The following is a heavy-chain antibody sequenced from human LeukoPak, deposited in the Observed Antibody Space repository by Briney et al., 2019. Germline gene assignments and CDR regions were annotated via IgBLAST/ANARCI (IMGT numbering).Heavy chain of an antibody. Sequence: GGSLRLSCAASGFTFSSYAMHWVRQAPGKGLEWVAVISYDGSNKYYADSVKGRFTISRDNSKNTLYLQMNSLRAEDTAVYYCARDRITMVRGVNYYYYYGMDVWGQGTTVTVSS. CDR2: ISYDGSNK. CDR3: ARDRITMVRGVNYYYYYGMDV. J-gene: IGHJ6*02. D-gene: IGHD3-10*01. CDR1: GFTFSSYA. V-gene: IGHV3-30-3*01.